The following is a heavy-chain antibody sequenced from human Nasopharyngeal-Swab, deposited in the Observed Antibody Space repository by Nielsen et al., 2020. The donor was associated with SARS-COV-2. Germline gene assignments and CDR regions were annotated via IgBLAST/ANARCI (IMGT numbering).Heavy chain of an antibody. CDR2: IYYSGST. CDR1: GGSVSSGSYY. Sequence: GSLRLSCTVSGGSVSSGSYYWSWIRQPPGKGLEWIGYIYYSGSTNYNPSLKSRVTISVDTSKNQFSLKLSPVTAADTAVYYCARDHVGYCSGGSCSTGYYYYYYMDVWGKGTTVTVSS. D-gene: IGHD2-15*01. J-gene: IGHJ6*03. CDR3: ARDHVGYCSGGSCSTGYYYYYYMDV. V-gene: IGHV4-61*01.